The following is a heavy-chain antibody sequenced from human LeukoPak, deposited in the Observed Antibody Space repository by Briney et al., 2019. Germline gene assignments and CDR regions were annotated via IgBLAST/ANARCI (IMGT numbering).Heavy chain of an antibody. V-gene: IGHV3-30*04. Sequence: GGSLRLSCAASGFTFSSYAMHWVRQAPGKGLEWVAVISYDGSNKYYADSVKGRFTISRDNSKNTLYLQMNSLRAEDTAVYYCAREGGSSSWYRRGRFFDYWGQGTLVTVSS. D-gene: IGHD6-13*01. CDR3: AREGGSSSWYRRGRFFDY. J-gene: IGHJ4*02. CDR2: ISYDGSNK. CDR1: GFTFSSYA.